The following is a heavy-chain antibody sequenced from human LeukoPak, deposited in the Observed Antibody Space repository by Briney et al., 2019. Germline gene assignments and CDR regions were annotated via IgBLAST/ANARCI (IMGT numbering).Heavy chain of an antibody. CDR2: IIPIFGTA. CDR1: GGTFSSYA. D-gene: IGHD3-22*01. J-gene: IGHJ5*02. V-gene: IGHV1-69*05. CDR3: ARETRDYDSSGYQTNWFDP. Sequence: SVKVSCKASGGTFSSYAISWVQQAPGQGLEWMGGIIPIFGTANYAQKFQGRVTITTDESTSTAYMELSSLRSEDTAVYYCARETRDYDSSGYQTNWFDPWGQGTLVTVSS.